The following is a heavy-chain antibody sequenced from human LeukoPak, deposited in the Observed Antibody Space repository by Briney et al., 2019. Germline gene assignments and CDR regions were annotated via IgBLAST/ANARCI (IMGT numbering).Heavy chain of an antibody. V-gene: IGHV1-69*13. J-gene: IGHJ4*02. Sequence: SVKVSCKASGGTFSSYAISWVRQAPGQGLEWMGGIIPIFGTANYAQKFQGRATITADESTSTAYMELSSLRSEDTAVYYCARVALRYFDWPFDYWGQGTLVTVSS. CDR3: ARVALRYFDWPFDY. D-gene: IGHD3-9*01. CDR2: IIPIFGTA. CDR1: GGTFSSYA.